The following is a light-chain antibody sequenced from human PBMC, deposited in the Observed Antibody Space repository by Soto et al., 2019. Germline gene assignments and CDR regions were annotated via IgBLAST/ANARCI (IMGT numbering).Light chain of an antibody. J-gene: IGKJ4*01. CDR1: HSVSSH. Sequence: EIVMTQSPATLSLSPGERATLSCRASHSVSSHLPGNQQKPGQAPRLLTYGVSSRATGIPDRVSGSGSGTDFTLTISRLEPEDFAVYYCQQYVTSPLTFGGGTKVDIK. V-gene: IGKV3-20*01. CDR2: GVS. CDR3: QQYVTSPLT.